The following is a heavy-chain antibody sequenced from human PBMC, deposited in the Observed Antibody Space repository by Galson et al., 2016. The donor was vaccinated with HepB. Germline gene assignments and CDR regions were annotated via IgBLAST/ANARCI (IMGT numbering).Heavy chain of an antibody. D-gene: IGHD3-9*01. J-gene: IGHJ6*02. Sequence: SLRLSCAASGFTFSNYDMSWVRQAPGRGLEWVSGISGSGASTTYADSVKGRFTISRDNSKNTLYLQMNSLRAEDTAVYYCARYYDILTGYSNYGMDVWDQGNPGHRLL. CDR2: ISGSGAST. CDR1: GFTFSNYD. CDR3: ARYYDILTGYSNYGMDV. V-gene: IGHV3-23*01.